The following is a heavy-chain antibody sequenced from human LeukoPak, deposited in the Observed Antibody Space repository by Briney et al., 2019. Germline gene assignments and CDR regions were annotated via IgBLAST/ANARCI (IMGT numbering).Heavy chain of an antibody. CDR3: ARAAGDYGDAFDI. V-gene: IGHV3-7*03. CDR2: IKQDGSEK. Sequence: GGSLRLSCAASGFTFSSYWMSWVRQAPGKGLEWVANIKQDGSEKYYVDSVKGRFTISRDNAKNSLYLQMNSLRAEDTAVYYSARAAGDYGDAFDIWGQGTMVTVSS. J-gene: IGHJ3*02. CDR1: GFTFSSYW. D-gene: IGHD4-17*01.